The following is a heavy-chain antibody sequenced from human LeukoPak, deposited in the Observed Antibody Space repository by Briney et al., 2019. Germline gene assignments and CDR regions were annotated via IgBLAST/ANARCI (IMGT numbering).Heavy chain of an antibody. CDR3: ARGDDARSVVPAAHYFDY. V-gene: IGHV4-34*01. J-gene: IGHJ4*02. CDR1: GGSFSGYY. Sequence: PSETLSLTCAVYGGSFSGYYWSWIRQPPGKELEWIGEINHSGSTNYNPSLKSRVTISVDTSKNQFSLKLSSVTAADTAVYYCARGDDARSVVPAAHYFDYWGQGTLVTVSS. CDR2: INHSGST. D-gene: IGHD2-2*01.